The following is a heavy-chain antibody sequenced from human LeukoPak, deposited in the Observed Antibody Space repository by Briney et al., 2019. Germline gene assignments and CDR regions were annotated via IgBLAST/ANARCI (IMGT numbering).Heavy chain of an antibody. V-gene: IGHV4-31*03. CDR2: IYYFGNT. D-gene: IGHD3-22*01. CDR3: ARGSGYFDSRGTVSWFDP. J-gene: IGHJ5*02. CDR1: NGSMNSGGYY. Sequence: PSETLSLTCTVSNGSMNSGGYYWSWIRQHPGKGLEWLGSIYYFGNTYYNPSLKSRVIISVDTSKNQFSLKMSSVTAADTAVYYCARGSGYFDSRGTVSWFDPWGQGTLVTVSS.